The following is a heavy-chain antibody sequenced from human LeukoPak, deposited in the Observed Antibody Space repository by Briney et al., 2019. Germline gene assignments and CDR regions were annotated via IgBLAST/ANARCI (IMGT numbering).Heavy chain of an antibody. CDR2: VKTDGST. Sequence: GGSLRLSCAVSGFTSGFTFSSRWMHWVRQAPGKGLVWISLVKTDGSTNYADSVKGRFTVSRDNAKNTLYLQMNNLRVEDTALYFCHPLGYTSNWGQGTLVTVSS. CDR1: GFTFSSRW. D-gene: IGHD6-19*01. J-gene: IGHJ4*02. CDR3: HPLGYTSN. V-gene: IGHV3-74*01.